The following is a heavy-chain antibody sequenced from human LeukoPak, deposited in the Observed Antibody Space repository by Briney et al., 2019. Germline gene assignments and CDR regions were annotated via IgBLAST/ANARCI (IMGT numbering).Heavy chain of an antibody. J-gene: IGHJ4*02. D-gene: IGHD6-13*01. CDR1: GGSISSYY. Sequence: SETLSLTCTVSGGSISSYYWSWLRQPPGKGLEWIGYIYYSGSTNYNPSLKSRVTTSVDTSKNQFSLKLSSVTAADTAVYYCARGGEWASSSWYYFDYWGQGTLVTVSS. CDR3: ARGGEWASSSWYYFDY. CDR2: IYYSGST. V-gene: IGHV4-59*08.